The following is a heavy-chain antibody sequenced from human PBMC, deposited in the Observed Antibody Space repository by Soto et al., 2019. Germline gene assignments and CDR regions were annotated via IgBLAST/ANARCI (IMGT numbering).Heavy chain of an antibody. CDR3: ARSSLAVVVAATPYYFDY. CDR1: GFTFSSYA. V-gene: IGHV3-64*01. J-gene: IGHJ4*02. Sequence: GGSLRRSCAASGFTFSSYAMHWVRQAPGKGLEYVSAISSNGGSTYYANSVKGRFTISRDNSKNTLYLQMGSLRAEDMAVYYCARSSLAVVVAATPYYFDYWGQGTLVTVSS. D-gene: IGHD2-15*01. CDR2: ISSNGGST.